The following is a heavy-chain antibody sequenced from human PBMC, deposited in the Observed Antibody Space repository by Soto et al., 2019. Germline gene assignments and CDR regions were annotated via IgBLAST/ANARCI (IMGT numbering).Heavy chain of an antibody. CDR1: GFTFSSYG. D-gene: IGHD3-3*01. V-gene: IGHV3-30*18. CDR3: AKDTIGGMDV. J-gene: IGHJ6*02. CDR2: ISYDGSNK. Sequence: GGSLRLSCAASGFTFSSYGMHWVRQAPGKGLEWVAVISYDGSNKYYAGSVKGRFTISRDNSKSTLYLQMNSLRAEDTAVYYCAKDTIGGMDVWGQGTTVTVSS.